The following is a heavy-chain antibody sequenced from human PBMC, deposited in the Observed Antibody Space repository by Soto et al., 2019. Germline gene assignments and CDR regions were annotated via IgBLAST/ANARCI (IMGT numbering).Heavy chain of an antibody. V-gene: IGHV2-26*01. Sequence: QVTLKESGPVLVKPTETLTLTCTVSGFSLSNVRMGVSWIRQPPGKALEWLAHIFSNDEKSYSTSLESRLTISRDTSKSQVVLTMSNMDPVDTATYYCARTTITSFLFDYWGQGTLVTVSS. CDR3: ARTTITSFLFDY. CDR1: GFSLSNVRMG. J-gene: IGHJ4*02. D-gene: IGHD5-12*01. CDR2: IFSNDEK.